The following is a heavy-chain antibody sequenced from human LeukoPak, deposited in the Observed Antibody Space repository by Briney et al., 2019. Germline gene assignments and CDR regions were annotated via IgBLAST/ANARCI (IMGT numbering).Heavy chain of an antibody. Sequence: QTGGSLRLSCAASGFTFSSYAMSWVRQAPGKGLEWVSAISGSGGSTYYADSVKGRFTISRDNSKNTLYLQMNSLRAEDTAVYYCAKTPEVAAASPVDYWGQGTLVTVSS. CDR3: AKTPEVAAASPVDY. CDR2: ISGSGGST. CDR1: GFTFSSYA. D-gene: IGHD6-13*01. J-gene: IGHJ4*02. V-gene: IGHV3-23*01.